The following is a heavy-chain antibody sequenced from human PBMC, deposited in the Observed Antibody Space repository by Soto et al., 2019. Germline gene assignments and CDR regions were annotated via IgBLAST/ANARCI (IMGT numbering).Heavy chain of an antibody. Sequence: SXKVSFKASGYTXNSYGSGLVRQAPGQGLEWMGWISAYNGNTNYAQKLQGRVTMTTDTSTRTAYMELRSLRSDDTDVYYCARSHTAMVSHNDYWGQGTLGTVS. J-gene: IGHJ4*02. V-gene: IGHV1-18*01. CDR3: ARSHTAMVSHNDY. CDR1: GYTXNSYG. D-gene: IGHD5-18*01. CDR2: ISAYNGNT.